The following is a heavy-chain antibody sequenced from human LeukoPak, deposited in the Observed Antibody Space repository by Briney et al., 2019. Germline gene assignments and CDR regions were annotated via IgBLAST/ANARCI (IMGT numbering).Heavy chain of an antibody. CDR1: GGTFSSYA. D-gene: IGHD2-2*01. J-gene: IGHJ6*03. Sequence: SVKVSCRASGGTFSSYAISWVRQAPGQGLEWMGGIIPIFGTANYAQKFQGRVTITADESTSTAYMELSSLRSADTAVYYCATNLYCTSTSCQDYYYYYMDVWGKGTTVTVSS. V-gene: IGHV1-69*13. CDR2: IIPIFGTA. CDR3: ATNLYCTSTSCQDYYYYYMDV.